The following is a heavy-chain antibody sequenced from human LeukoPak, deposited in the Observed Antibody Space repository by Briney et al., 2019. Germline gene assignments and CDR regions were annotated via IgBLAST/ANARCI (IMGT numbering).Heavy chain of an antibody. D-gene: IGHD3-22*01. CDR3: ARAPYYPYWYFNL. Sequence: GGSLRLSCAASGFTFNSYWMHWVRQAPGKGLVWVSRINTDGSTTNYADSVKGRFTISRDNAKNTLYLQMNSLRAEDTAVYYCARAPYYPYWYFNLWGRGTLVTVSS. CDR1: GFTFNSYW. J-gene: IGHJ2*01. CDR2: INTDGSTT. V-gene: IGHV3-74*01.